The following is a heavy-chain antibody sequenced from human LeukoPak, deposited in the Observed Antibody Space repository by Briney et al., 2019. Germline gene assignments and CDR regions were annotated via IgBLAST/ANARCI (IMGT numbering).Heavy chain of an antibody. J-gene: IGHJ5*02. Sequence: PSETLSLTCKVSGDSISSITCSWGWIRQSPGKGLEWIGYIYYSGSTNYNPSLKSRVTISVDTSKNQFSLKLSSVTAADTAVYYCARLKYSRSWFDPWGQGTLVTVSS. CDR3: ARLKYSRSWFDP. CDR1: GDSISSITCS. CDR2: IYYSGST. V-gene: IGHV4-61*05. D-gene: IGHD6-6*01.